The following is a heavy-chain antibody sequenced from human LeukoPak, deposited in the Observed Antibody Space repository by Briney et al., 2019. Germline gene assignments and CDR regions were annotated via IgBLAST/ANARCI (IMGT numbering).Heavy chain of an antibody. CDR1: GYSISSGYF. V-gene: IGHV4-38-2*02. CDR3: ARNQRGLRYFDWLSEDDAFDI. J-gene: IGHJ3*02. Sequence: PSETLSLTCTVSGYSISSGYFWGWFRQPPGKGLEWIGSIHHSGSTYYNPSLKSRVIISVDTSKNQFSLKLSSVTAADTAVYYCARNQRGLRYFDWLSEDDAFDIWGQGTMVTVSS. CDR2: IHHSGST. D-gene: IGHD3-9*01.